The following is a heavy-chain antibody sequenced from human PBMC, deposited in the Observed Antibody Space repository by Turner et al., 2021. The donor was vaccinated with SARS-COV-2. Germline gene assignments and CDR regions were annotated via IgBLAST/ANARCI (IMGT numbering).Heavy chain of an antibody. Sequence: QVQLVESGGGVVQPGRSLRLSCAASGITFSSHGMHWVRQAPGKGLEWVADIWNDGSQKYYADSVKGRFTISRDNSKNMVYLQMNSLRAEDTAVYYCARLDDSGHWGAFDIWGQGTMVTVSS. CDR3: ARLDDSGHWGAFDI. CDR2: IWNDGSQK. V-gene: IGHV3-33*01. D-gene: IGHD3-22*01. J-gene: IGHJ3*02. CDR1: GITFSSHG.